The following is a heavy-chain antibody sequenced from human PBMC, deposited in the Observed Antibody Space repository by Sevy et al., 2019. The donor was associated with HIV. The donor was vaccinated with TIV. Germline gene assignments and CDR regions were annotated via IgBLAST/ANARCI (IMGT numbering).Heavy chain of an antibody. CDR1: GFTFDDYA. J-gene: IGHJ4*02. CDR2: ISWKSGTI. D-gene: IGHD2-2*01. Sequence: GGYLRLSCAASGFTFDDYAMHWVRQAPGKGLEWVSGISWKSGTIGYADSVKGRFTISRDNAKNSLYLQMNSLRDEDTALYYCARQRGVVLLPAAPFDYWGQGTLVTVSS. V-gene: IGHV3-9*01. CDR3: ARQRGVVLLPAAPFDY.